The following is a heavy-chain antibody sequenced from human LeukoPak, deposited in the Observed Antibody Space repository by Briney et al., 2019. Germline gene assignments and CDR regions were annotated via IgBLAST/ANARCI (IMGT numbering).Heavy chain of an antibody. D-gene: IGHD3-10*01. CDR3: ARDRSLLTMVWFDY. V-gene: IGHV1-2*02. Sequence: ASVKVSCTASGYTFTDYYMHWVRQAPGQGLEWMGWINPNGGDTNYAHKFQGRVTMTRDTSISTAYMELSSLRSDDTALYYCARDRSLLTMVWFDYWGQGTLVTVSS. CDR2: INPNGGDT. J-gene: IGHJ4*02. CDR1: GYTFTDYY.